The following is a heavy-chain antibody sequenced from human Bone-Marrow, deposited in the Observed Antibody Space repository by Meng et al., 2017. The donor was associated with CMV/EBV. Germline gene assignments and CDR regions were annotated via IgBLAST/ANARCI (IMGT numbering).Heavy chain of an antibody. D-gene: IGHD1-14*01. J-gene: IGHJ4*02. CDR3: TTDMVWANGY. Sequence: SWSASGFTFSNAWMNRVRQAPGKGLEWVVCIKSKTHGGTTDYAAPVKGRFTISRDDLNNTLYLQMNSLKTEDTAVYYCTTDMVWANGYWGQGTLVTVSS. CDR1: GFTFSNAW. V-gene: IGHV3-15*07. CDR2: IKSKTHGGTT.